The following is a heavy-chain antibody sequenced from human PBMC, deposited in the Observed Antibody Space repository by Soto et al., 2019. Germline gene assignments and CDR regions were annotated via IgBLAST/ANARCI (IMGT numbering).Heavy chain of an antibody. CDR1: GGSISSYY. CDR2: IYYSGST. V-gene: IGHV4-59*01. CDR3: ARERGTVGDFDY. D-gene: IGHD3-16*01. J-gene: IGHJ4*02. Sequence: QVQLQESGPGLVKPSETLSLTCTVSGGSISSYYWSWIRQPPGKGLEWIGYIYYSGSTNYNPSLKSRVTISVDTSKNQFSLKLSSVTAADTAMYYCARERGTVGDFDYWGQGTLVTVSS.